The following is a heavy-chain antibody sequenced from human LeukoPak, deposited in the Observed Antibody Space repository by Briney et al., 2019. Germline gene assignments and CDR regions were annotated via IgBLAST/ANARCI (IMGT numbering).Heavy chain of an antibody. Sequence: GGSLRLSCAASGFTVSSNYMSWVRQAPGKGLEWVANIKQDGSEKYYVDSVKGRFTISRDNAKNSLYLQMNSLRAEDTAVYYCARAGNDYGELNDDAFDIWGQGTMVTVSS. CDR3: ARAGNDYGELNDDAFDI. D-gene: IGHD4-17*01. CDR1: GFTVSSNY. CDR2: IKQDGSEK. V-gene: IGHV3-7*01. J-gene: IGHJ3*02.